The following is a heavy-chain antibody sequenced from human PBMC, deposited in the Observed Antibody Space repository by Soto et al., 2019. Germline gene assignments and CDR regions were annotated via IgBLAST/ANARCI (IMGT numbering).Heavy chain of an antibody. CDR1: GYPVTAYY. CDR3: ARGGGVGVAGSAAFDM. V-gene: IGHV1-2*02. Sequence: QLHLVQSGAVVKKPGASVTVSCSASGYPVTAYYMHWVRQAPGRGLEWMGGINPATGAAKYTQTFQGRATITRDTSTSTVFMELGGLTSEDTAVFYCARGGGVGVAGSAAFDMWGQGTLVTVSS. CDR2: INPATGAA. D-gene: IGHD3-3*01. J-gene: IGHJ3*02.